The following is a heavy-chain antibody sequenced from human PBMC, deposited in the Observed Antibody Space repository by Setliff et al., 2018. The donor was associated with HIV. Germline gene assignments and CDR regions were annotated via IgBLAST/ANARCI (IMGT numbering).Heavy chain of an antibody. Sequence: SETLSLTCAVYGGSFSGYYWSWIRQPPGKGLEWIGEINHSGSTNYNPSLKSRVTISVDTSKNQFSLKLSSVTAADTAVYYCAITPLYYGSGSYGYWGQGTRVTVSS. CDR2: INHSGST. V-gene: IGHV4-34*01. CDR3: AITPLYYGSGSYGY. J-gene: IGHJ4*02. CDR1: GGSFSGYY. D-gene: IGHD3-10*01.